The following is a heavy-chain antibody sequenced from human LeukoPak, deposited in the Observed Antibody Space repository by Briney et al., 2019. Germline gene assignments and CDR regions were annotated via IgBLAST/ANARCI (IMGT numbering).Heavy chain of an antibody. D-gene: IGHD6-13*01. CDR1: GGSISNYY. Sequence: SETLSLTCTVSGGSISNYYWNWIRQPPGKGLEFIGYIYYTGSTNYNPSLKSRVTMSVDTSKNQFSLNLGSVTPEDTAVYYCARNLIPEQLVLNFWGQGTLVTVSS. CDR2: IYYTGST. J-gene: IGHJ4*02. V-gene: IGHV4-59*01. CDR3: ARNLIPEQLVLNF.